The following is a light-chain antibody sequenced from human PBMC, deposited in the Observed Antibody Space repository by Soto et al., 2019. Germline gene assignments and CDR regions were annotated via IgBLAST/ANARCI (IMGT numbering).Light chain of an antibody. CDR1: RSDVGGYKY. CDR2: EVT. V-gene: IGLV2-8*01. J-gene: IGLJ3*02. CDR3: SSYAGSDNLGV. Sequence: QSALTQPPSASGSPGQSVTISCTGTRSDVGGYKYVSWYQQHPGKAPKLMIFEVTKRPSGVPDRFSGSKSGNTASLTVSGLQAEDEADYYCSSYAGSDNLGVFGGGTKLTVL.